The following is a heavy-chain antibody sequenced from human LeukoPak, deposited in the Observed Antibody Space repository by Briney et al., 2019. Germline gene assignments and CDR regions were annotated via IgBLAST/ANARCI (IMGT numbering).Heavy chain of an antibody. D-gene: IGHD3-22*01. Sequence: PGRSLRLSCAASGFTFSSYGMHWVRKAPGKGLEWVAVISYDGSNKYYADSVKGRFTISRDNSKNTLYLQMNSLRAEDTAVYYCAKDATYYYDSSGSGEADYWGQGTLVTVSS. CDR3: AKDATYYYDSSGSGEADY. J-gene: IGHJ4*02. CDR2: ISYDGSNK. V-gene: IGHV3-30*18. CDR1: GFTFSSYG.